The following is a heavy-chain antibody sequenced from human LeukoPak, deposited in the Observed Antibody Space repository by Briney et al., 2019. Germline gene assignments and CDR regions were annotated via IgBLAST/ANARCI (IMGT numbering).Heavy chain of an antibody. CDR2: IIPIFGTA. J-gene: IGHJ3*02. CDR1: GGTFSSYA. D-gene: IGHD2-2*01. CDR3: ASNIVVVPAAHQNDAFDI. V-gene: IGHV1-69*13. Sequence: ASVKVSCKASGGTFSSYAISWVRQAPGQGLEWMGGIIPIFGTANYAQKFQGRVTITADESTSTAYMELSSLRSEDTAVYYCASNIVVVPAAHQNDAFDIWGQGTMVTVSS.